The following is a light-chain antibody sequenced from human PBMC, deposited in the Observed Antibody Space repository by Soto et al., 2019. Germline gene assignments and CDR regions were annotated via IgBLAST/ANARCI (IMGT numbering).Light chain of an antibody. CDR2: DVT. Sequence: QSALTQPASVSGSPGQSITISCTGTSSDVGGYNHVAWYQHHPGKAPRLMINDVTNRPSGVSSRFSGSKSGNTASLTISGLQAEDEADYYCSSYTSTRTVVFGEGTKLTVL. CDR3: SSYTSTRTVV. CDR1: SSDVGGYNH. J-gene: IGLJ2*01. V-gene: IGLV2-14*03.